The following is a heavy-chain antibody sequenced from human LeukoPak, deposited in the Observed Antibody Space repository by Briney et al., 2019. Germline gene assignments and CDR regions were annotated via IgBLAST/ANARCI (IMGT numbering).Heavy chain of an antibody. Sequence: SVKVSCKASVGTFSSYAISWVRQAPGQGLEWMGGIIPIFGTANYAQKFQGRVTITADESTSTAYMELSSLRSEDTAVYYCARGFAAAAGASSFDYWGQGTLVTVSS. D-gene: IGHD6-13*01. CDR3: ARGFAAAAGASSFDY. CDR1: VGTFSSYA. CDR2: IIPIFGTA. V-gene: IGHV1-69*13. J-gene: IGHJ4*02.